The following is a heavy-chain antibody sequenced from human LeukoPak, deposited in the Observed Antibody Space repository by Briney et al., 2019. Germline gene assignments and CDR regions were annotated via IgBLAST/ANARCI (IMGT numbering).Heavy chain of an antibody. J-gene: IGHJ4*02. D-gene: IGHD6-19*01. CDR1: GFNFYIYA. Sequence: GGSLRLSCAASGFNFYIYAMSWVRQAPGKGLEWVSVIYSGGSTYYADSVKGRFTISRDNSKNTLYLQMNSLRAEDTAVYYCARDTGSGWFRDYWGQGTLVTVSS. CDR3: ARDTGSGWFRDY. V-gene: IGHV3-53*01. CDR2: IYSGGST.